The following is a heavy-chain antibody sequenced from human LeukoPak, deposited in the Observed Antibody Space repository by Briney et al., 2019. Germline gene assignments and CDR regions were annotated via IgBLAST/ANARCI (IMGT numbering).Heavy chain of an antibody. D-gene: IGHD3-22*01. Sequence: ASVKVSCKASGYTFTSYYMHWVRQAPGQGLEWMGIINPSGGSTSYAQKFQGRVTMTRDTSTSTVYMELSSLRSEDTAVYYCARDLSISLIVHAFDVWGRGTMVTVSS. V-gene: IGHV1-46*01. J-gene: IGHJ3*01. CDR3: ARDLSISLIVHAFDV. CDR2: INPSGGST. CDR1: GYTFTSYY.